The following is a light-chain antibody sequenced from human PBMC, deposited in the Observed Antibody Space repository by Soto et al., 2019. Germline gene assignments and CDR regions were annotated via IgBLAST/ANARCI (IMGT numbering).Light chain of an antibody. V-gene: IGKV1-39*01. J-gene: IGKJ2*01. CDR3: QQSYSTPHA. CDR2: AEF. Sequence: DIQMTQSPSSLSASVGDRVTITCRASQSISNYLNWYQQKPGKVPKLLIYAEFSLQSGVPSRFSGSGSGADFPLTISSLQPEDFATYCFQQSYSTPHAFGQGTKLEIK. CDR1: QSISNY.